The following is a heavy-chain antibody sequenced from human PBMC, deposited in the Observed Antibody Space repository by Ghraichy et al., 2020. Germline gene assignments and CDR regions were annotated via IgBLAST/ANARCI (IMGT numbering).Heavy chain of an antibody. CDR2: ISSSSSYI. CDR3: ARGDTAMVTGLYYYYGMDV. J-gene: IGHJ6*02. V-gene: IGHV3-21*01. D-gene: IGHD5-18*01. Sequence: LSLTCAASGFTFSSYSMNCVRQAPGKGLEWVSSISSSSSYIYYADSVKGRFTISRDNAKNSLYLQMNSLRAEDTAVYYCARGDTAMVTGLYYYYGMDVWGQGTTVTVSS. CDR1: GFTFSSYS.